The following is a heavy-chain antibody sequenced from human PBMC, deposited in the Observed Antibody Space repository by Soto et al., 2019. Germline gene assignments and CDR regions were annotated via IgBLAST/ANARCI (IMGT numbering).Heavy chain of an antibody. V-gene: IGHV4-59*01. CDR3: ARGKPNSSSSSCYFDY. D-gene: IGHD2-2*01. Sequence: XETLSLPCTVSGGSLSGYPWTWIRQPPGKGLEWIGYIYKSGGTNYNPSLKSRVTISVDTSKSQLSLKLTSVTAADTAVYYCARGKPNSSSSSCYFDYWGQRAQVTSPQ. J-gene: IGHJ4*02. CDR2: IYKSGGT. CDR1: GGSLSGYP.